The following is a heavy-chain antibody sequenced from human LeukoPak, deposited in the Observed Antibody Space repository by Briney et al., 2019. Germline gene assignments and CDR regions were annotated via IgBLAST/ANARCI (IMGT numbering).Heavy chain of an antibody. V-gene: IGHV3-7*01. CDR3: AKDGESGIQYTQGYFDY. CDR2: IKQDGSEK. J-gene: IGHJ4*02. Sequence: GGSLRLSCAASGFTFSNYWMSWVRQAPGKGLEWVANIKQDGSEKYYVDSVKGRFTISRDNAKNSLYLQMNSLRAEDTAVYYCAKDGESGIQYTQGYFDYWGQGTLVTVSS. D-gene: IGHD1-1*01. CDR1: GFTFSNYW.